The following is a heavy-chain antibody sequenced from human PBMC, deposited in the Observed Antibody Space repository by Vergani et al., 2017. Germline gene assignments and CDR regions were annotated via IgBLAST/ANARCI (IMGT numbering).Heavy chain of an antibody. V-gene: IGHV4-59*01. CDR3: ASGGAQITIFEVVNPYYYYMDV. Sequence: QVQLQESGPGLVKPSETLSLICTVSGGSISSYYWSWIRQPLGKGLEWIGYIYYSGSTNYNPSLKSRVTISVDTSKNQFSLKLSSVTAADTAVYYCASGGAQITIFEVVNPYYYYMDVWGKGTTVTVSS. CDR1: GGSISSYY. J-gene: IGHJ6*03. D-gene: IGHD3-3*01. CDR2: IYYSGST.